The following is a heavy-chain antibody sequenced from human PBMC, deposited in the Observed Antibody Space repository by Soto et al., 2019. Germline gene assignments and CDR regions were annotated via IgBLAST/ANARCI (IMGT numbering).Heavy chain of an antibody. V-gene: IGHV3-64*01. CDR3: ARRARPDFYYMDV. J-gene: IGHJ6*03. D-gene: IGHD6-6*01. CDR2: ISSNGVGT. CDR1: GFTLSGYA. Sequence: EVQLAESGGGLAQPGGSLRLSCAASGFTLSGYAMDWVRQAPGKGLEYVSGISSNGVGTYYANSVQGRFTIYRDNCKNTVYHQMGSLRAEDIDVYYCARRARPDFYYMDVWGKGTTVTVSS.